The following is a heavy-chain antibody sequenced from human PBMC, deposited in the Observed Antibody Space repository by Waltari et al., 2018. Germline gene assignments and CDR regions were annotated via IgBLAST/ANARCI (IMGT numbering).Heavy chain of an antibody. CDR2: KYHSGST. V-gene: IGHV4-38-2*01. Sequence: QVQLQESGPGLVKPSETLSLTCAVSGYSISIDYYWGWFGQPPGKGLEWIGSKYHSGSTYYNPSLKRRVTISVDTSKNQFSLKLISVTAADTAVYYCARGARGYSYGWGQGTLVTVSS. J-gene: IGHJ4*02. D-gene: IGHD5-18*01. CDR1: GYSISIDYY. CDR3: ARGARGYSYG.